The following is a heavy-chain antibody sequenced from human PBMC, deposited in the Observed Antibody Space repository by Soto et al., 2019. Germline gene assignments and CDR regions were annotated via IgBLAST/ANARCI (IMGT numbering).Heavy chain of an antibody. CDR1: GFTFSSYA. D-gene: IGHD4-17*01. J-gene: IGHJ5*02. V-gene: IGHV3-30-3*01. Sequence: QVQLVESGGGVVQPGRSLRLSWAASGFTFSSYAMHWVRQAPGKGLEWVAVISYDGSNKYYADSVKGRFTISRDNSKNTLYLQMNSLRAEDTAVYYCARGTTVVTHNWFDPWGQGTLVTVSS. CDR3: ARGTTVVTHNWFDP. CDR2: ISYDGSNK.